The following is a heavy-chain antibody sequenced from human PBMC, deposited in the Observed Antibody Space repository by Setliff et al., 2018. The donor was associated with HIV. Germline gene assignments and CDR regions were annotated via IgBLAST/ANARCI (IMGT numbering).Heavy chain of an antibody. CDR1: GGTFSSYG. D-gene: IGHD3-10*01. CDR2: IIPVLGIT. Sequence: GASVKVSCKASGGTFSSYGISWVRQAPGQGLEWMGGIIPVLGITNYAQKFQGRVTITEDTSTGTAYMELSGLRPEDTAVYYCARETQTGSGSYLVWGQGALVTVSS. V-gene: IGHV1-69*10. CDR3: ARETQTGSGSYLV. J-gene: IGHJ4*02.